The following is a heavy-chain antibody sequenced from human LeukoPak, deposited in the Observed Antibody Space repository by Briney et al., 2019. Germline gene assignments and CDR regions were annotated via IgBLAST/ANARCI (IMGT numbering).Heavy chain of an antibody. D-gene: IGHD2-21*01. CDR3: ARADRLDGGPYLIGP. CDR1: GYSFTDCY. CDR2: INPNSGGT. Sequence: ASVKVSCKTSGYSFTDCYMHWVRQAPGQGLEWMGWINPNSGGTSSAQKFQGRVTMTRDTSITTVYMEVSWLTSDDTAIYYCARADRLDGGPYLIGPWGQGTLVTVSS. J-gene: IGHJ5*02. V-gene: IGHV1-2*02.